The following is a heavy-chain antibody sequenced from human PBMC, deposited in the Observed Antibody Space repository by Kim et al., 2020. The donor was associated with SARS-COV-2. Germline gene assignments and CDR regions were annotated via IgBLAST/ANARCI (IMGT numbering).Heavy chain of an antibody. J-gene: IGHJ2*01. CDR3: ARDPKIAARLRRYFDL. D-gene: IGHD6-6*01. CDR1: GGSFSGYY. V-gene: IGHV4-34*01. Sequence: SETMSLTCAVYGGSFSGYYWSWIRQPPGKGLEWIGEINHSGSTNYNPSLKSRVTISVDTSKNQFSLKLSSVTAADTAVYYCARDPKIAARLRRYFDLWGRGTLVTVSS. CDR2: INHSGST.